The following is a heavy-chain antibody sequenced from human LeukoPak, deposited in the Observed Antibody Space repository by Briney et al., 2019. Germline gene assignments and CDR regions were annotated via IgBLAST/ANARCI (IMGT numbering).Heavy chain of an antibody. CDR3: ASIAVTTDYYYYGMDV. V-gene: IGHV1-69*06. CDR1: GGTFSSYA. Sequence: SVKVSCKAYGGTFSSYAISWVRQAPGQGLEWMGGIIPIFGTANYAQKFQGRVTITADKSTSTAYMELSSLRSEDTAVYYCASIAVTTDYYYYGMDVWGKGTTVTVSS. CDR2: IIPIFGTA. J-gene: IGHJ6*04. D-gene: IGHD4-17*01.